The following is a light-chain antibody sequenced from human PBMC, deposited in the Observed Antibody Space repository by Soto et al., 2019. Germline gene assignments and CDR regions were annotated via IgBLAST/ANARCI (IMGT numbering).Light chain of an antibody. CDR1: QSVTSSY. V-gene: IGKV3-20*01. Sequence: EIVLTQSPGTLSLSPGERVTLSCRASQSVTSSYLAWYQQKTGQAPRLLIYGASTRATGIPDRFSGSGSGTDFTLTISRLEPEDFAVYYCQQYGSSRLTFGGGTKVEIK. CDR2: GAS. J-gene: IGKJ4*01. CDR3: QQYGSSRLT.